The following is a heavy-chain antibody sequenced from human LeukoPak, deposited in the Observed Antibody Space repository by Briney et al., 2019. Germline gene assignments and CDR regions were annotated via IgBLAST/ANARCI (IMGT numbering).Heavy chain of an antibody. J-gene: IGHJ4*02. CDR1: GYTFSNYG. Sequence: ASVKVSCKASGYTFSNYGISWVRQAPGQGLEWMGWISPYNGNTNYAQKLQGRVTITTDTSTNTAYMDLRSLRSEDTAVYHCARGRLDLGGDGYNFGYYWGQGTLVSVSS. CDR3: ARGRLDLGGDGYNFGYY. D-gene: IGHD5-24*01. V-gene: IGHV1-18*01. CDR2: ISPYNGNT.